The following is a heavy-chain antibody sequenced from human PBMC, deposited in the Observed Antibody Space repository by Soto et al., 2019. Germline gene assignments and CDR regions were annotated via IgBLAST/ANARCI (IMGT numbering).Heavy chain of an antibody. Sequence: SETLSLTCTVSGGSVSSGSYYWSWIRQPPGKGLEWIGYIYYSGSTNYNPSLKSRVTISVDTSKNQFSLKLGSVTAADTAVYYCARAAYGDYCDYWGQGTLVTVSS. CDR2: IYYSGST. CDR3: ARAAYGDYCDY. V-gene: IGHV4-61*01. D-gene: IGHD4-17*01. J-gene: IGHJ4*02. CDR1: GGSVSSGSYY.